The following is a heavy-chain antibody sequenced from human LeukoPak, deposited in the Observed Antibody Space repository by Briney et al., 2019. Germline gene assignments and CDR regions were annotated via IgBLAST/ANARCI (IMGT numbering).Heavy chain of an antibody. J-gene: IGHJ4*02. V-gene: IGHV3-21*01. D-gene: IGHD6-13*01. CDR1: GFTFSSYS. CDR3: ARFEYSSSPALGY. Sequence: GGSLRLSCAASGFTFSSYSMNWVRQAPGKGLEWVSSISSSSSYIYYADSVKGRFTISRDNAKNSLYLQMNSLRAEDTAVYYCARFEYSSSPALGYWGQGTLVTVSS. CDR2: ISSSSSYI.